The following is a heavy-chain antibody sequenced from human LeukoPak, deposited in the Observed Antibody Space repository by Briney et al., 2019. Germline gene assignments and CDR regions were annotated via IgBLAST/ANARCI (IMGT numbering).Heavy chain of an antibody. CDR1: GYTFTSYG. J-gene: IGHJ4*02. D-gene: IGHD6-19*01. CDR3: ARDRSEIAVAGLFDY. V-gene: IGHV1-18*01. CDR2: ISAYNGNT. Sequence: GASVNVSCKASGYTFTSYGISWVRQAPGQGLEWMGWISAYNGNTNYAQKLQGRVTMTTDTSTSTAYMELRSLRSDDTAVYYCARDRSEIAVAGLFDYWGQGTLVTVSS.